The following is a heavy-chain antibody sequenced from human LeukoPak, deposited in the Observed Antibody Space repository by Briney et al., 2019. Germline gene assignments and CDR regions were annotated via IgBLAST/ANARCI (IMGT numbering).Heavy chain of an antibody. J-gene: IGHJ4*02. CDR2: IYPGDSDT. V-gene: IGHV5-51*01. CDR3: GRSKYSTSWQYYFDY. Sequence: GESLKISCKGSGYSFTTYWIGWVRPMPGKGLEWMGIIYPGDSDTRYSPSFQGQVTMSADKSISTAYLQWSSLKASDTAMYYCGRSKYSTSWQYYFDYWGQGTLVTVSS. CDR1: GYSFTTYW. D-gene: IGHD6-13*01.